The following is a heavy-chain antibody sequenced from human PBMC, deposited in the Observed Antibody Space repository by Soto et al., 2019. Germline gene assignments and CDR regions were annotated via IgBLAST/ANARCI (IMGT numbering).Heavy chain of an antibody. CDR2: INSDGSSI. V-gene: IGHV3-74*01. D-gene: IGHD2-21*02. Sequence: EVQLVESGGGLVQPGGSLRLSCAASGFTISSYWMHWVRRAPGQGLVWVSRINSDGSSISYADSVKGRFTISRDNAKNTLYLQMNSLRAEDTAVYYCAGEEAYCGGDCSSRMDVWGQGTTVTVSS. CDR1: GFTISSYW. CDR3: AGEEAYCGGDCSSRMDV. J-gene: IGHJ6*02.